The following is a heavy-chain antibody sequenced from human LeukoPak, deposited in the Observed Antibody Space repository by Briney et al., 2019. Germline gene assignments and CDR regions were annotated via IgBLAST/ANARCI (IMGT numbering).Heavy chain of an antibody. CDR1: GGSISSYY. CDR3: ARYSNYVGY. V-gene: IGHV4-59*01. Sequence: SETLSLTCTVSGGSISSYYWSWIRQPPGKGLEWIGHIYYTGSTNYNPSLKSRVTISVDTSKNQFSLKLSSVTAADTAVYYCARYSNYVGYWGQGTLVTVSS. CDR2: IYYTGST. J-gene: IGHJ4*02. D-gene: IGHD4-11*01.